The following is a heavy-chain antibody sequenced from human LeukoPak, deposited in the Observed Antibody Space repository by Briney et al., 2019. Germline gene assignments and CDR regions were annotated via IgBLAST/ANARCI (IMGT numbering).Heavy chain of an antibody. CDR3: ARSGGRGTTGTTLLSY. CDR1: GGSITSSSYY. J-gene: IGHJ4*02. CDR2: IYYSGST. Sequence: SETLSLTCTVSGGSITSSSYYWGWIRQPPGKGLEWIGSIYYSGSTYYNPSLKSRVTISVDTSKNQFSLKLSSVTAADTAVYYCARSGGRGTTGTTLLSYWGQGTLVTVSS. V-gene: IGHV4-39*07. D-gene: IGHD1-1*01.